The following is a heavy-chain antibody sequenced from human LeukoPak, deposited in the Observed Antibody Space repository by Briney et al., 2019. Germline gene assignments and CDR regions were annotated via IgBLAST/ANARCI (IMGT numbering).Heavy chain of an antibody. CDR2: INPTSGDT. CDR3: ARGDGDGPARRAFDI. J-gene: IGHJ3*02. V-gene: IGHV1-2*02. Sequence: GASVKVSFKASGYTFTGYYMHWVRQAPGQGLEWMGWINPTSGDTNYLQKFQGRVIMTRDTSISTAYMELSRVSSDDTAVYYCARGDGDGPARRAFDIWGQGTMVTVSS. CDR1: GYTFTGYY. D-gene: IGHD7-27*01.